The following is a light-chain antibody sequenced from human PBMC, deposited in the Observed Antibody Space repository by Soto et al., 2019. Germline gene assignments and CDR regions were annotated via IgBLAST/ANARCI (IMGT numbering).Light chain of an antibody. Sequence: DIQMTQSPSSLSASVGDRVTITCRASQAINNYLAWYQQKPGQLPRLLIQAASTLPSGVPSRFSGTKSGTEFTLTISSLQPEDVATYYCQKYNSAPFTFGPGTKVAIK. CDR1: QAINNY. CDR2: AAS. J-gene: IGKJ3*01. V-gene: IGKV1-27*01. CDR3: QKYNSAPFT.